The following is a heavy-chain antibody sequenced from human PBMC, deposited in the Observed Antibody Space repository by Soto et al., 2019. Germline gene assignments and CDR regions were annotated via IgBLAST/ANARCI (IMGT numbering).Heavy chain of an antibody. CDR2: IYYSGST. CDR1: GGSINSYY. V-gene: IGHV4-59*01. J-gene: IGHJ6*02. Sequence: QVQLQESGPGLVKPSETLSLTCTVSGGSINSYYWSWIRQPPGKGLEWIGYIYYSGSTNYNPSLKSRVTKSVDTSKTQFSLKLSSVTAADTAVYYCARDADSSSWYGSDYYYGMDVWGQGTTVTVSS. D-gene: IGHD6-13*01. CDR3: ARDADSSSWYGSDYYYGMDV.